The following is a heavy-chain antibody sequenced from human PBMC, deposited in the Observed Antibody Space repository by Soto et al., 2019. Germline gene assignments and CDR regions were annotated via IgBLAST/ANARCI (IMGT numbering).Heavy chain of an antibody. V-gene: IGHV1-18*01. CDR2: ISAYNGNT. D-gene: IGHD1-7*01. CDR3: ARDATYNWNYADFDY. Sequence: ASVKVSCKASGYTFTSYGISWVRQAPGQGLEWMGWISAYNGNTNYAQKLQGRVTMTTDTSTSTAYMELRSLRSDDTAVYYCARDATYNWNYADFDYWGQGTLVTAPQ. CDR1: GYTFTSYG. J-gene: IGHJ4*02.